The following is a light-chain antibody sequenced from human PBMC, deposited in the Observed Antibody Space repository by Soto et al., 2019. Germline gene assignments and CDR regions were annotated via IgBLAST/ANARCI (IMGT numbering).Light chain of an antibody. Sequence: QAVLTQSPSASASPGASVXLTCTLSSGHSDYAIAWHQQQPEKGPRYLMKVTSDGSHTKGDGIPDRFSGSSSGADRYLTISSLRSDDEADYYCQAWGTGGVFGGGTKLTVL. J-gene: IGLJ3*02. CDR2: VTSDGSH. CDR1: SGHSDYA. V-gene: IGLV4-69*01. CDR3: QAWGTGGV.